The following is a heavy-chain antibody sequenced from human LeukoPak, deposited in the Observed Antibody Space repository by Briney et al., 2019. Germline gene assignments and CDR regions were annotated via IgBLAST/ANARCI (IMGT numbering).Heavy chain of an antibody. D-gene: IGHD1-26*01. CDR1: GFTFSSYA. V-gene: IGHV3-30*04. CDR3: ATYLTRGSYYLVVGV. CDR2: ISYDGSNK. J-gene: IGHJ6*04. Sequence: GGSLRLSCAASGFTFSSYAMHWVRQAPGKGLEWVAVISYDGSNKYYADSVKGRFTTSRDNSKNTLYLQMNSLRAEDTAVYYCATYLTRGSYYLVVGVWGKGTTVTVSS.